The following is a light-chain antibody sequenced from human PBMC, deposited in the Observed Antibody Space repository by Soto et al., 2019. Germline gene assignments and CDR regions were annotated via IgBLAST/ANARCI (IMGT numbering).Light chain of an antibody. J-gene: IGKJ1*01. CDR2: GAS. CDR1: QNIANNY. Sequence: EIVLTQSPGTLSLSPGDTAALSCRASQNIANNYVAWYQQKPGQAPRLLIYGASSRATGIPDRFSGSGSGTDFTLTISRLEPEDFAVYYCQHYGSSLWTFGQGTKVDIK. V-gene: IGKV3-20*01. CDR3: QHYGSSLWT.